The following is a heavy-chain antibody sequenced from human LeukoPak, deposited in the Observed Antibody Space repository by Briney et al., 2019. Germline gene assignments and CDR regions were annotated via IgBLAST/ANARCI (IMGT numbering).Heavy chain of an antibody. V-gene: IGHV5-51*01. CDR3: ARQDKNYYDSSGYQDY. Sequence: GESLKISSKGPGYSFTSYWIGWVRQMPGKGLEWMGIIYPGDSDTRYSPSFQRQVTILADKSISTAYLQWSSLKASDTAMYYCARQDKNYYDSSGYQDYWGQGNLVTVSS. D-gene: IGHD3-22*01. CDR2: IYPGDSDT. J-gene: IGHJ4*02. CDR1: GYSFTSYW.